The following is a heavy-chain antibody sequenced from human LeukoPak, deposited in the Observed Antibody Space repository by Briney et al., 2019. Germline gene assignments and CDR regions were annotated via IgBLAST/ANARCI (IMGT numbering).Heavy chain of an antibody. CDR1: GGSFSGYY. Sequence: SETLSLTCAVYGGSFSGYYWSWIRQPPGKGLEWIGEINHSGSTNYNPSLKSRVTISVDTSKNQFSLKLSSVTAADTAVCYCARGAPTMIVVVITTSDWFDPWGQGTLVTVSS. V-gene: IGHV4-34*01. CDR3: ARGAPTMIVVVITTSDWFDP. CDR2: INHSGST. D-gene: IGHD3-22*01. J-gene: IGHJ5*02.